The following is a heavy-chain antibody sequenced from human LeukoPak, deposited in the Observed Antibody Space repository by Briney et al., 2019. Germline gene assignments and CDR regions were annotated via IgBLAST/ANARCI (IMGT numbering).Heavy chain of an antibody. CDR1: GYTFTSCG. CDR3: ARVFPRGWFDP. CDR2: ISAYNGNT. Sequence: ASVKVCCKASGYTFTSCGISWVRQAPGQGLEWMGWISAYNGNTNYAQKLQGRVTMTTDTSTSTAYMELTSLRSDDTAVYYCARVFPRGWFDPWGQGTLVTVSS. V-gene: IGHV1-18*01. D-gene: IGHD3-10*01. J-gene: IGHJ5*02.